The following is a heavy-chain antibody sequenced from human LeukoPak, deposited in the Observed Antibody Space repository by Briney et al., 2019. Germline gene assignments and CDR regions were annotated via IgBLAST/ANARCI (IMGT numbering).Heavy chain of an antibody. D-gene: IGHD6-13*01. Sequence: SETLSLTCTVSGGSISSYYWSWIRQSPGKGLEWIGEINHSGNTYYNPSLKSRVTISLDTSKSQFSLKPTSVTAADTAVYYCARKQGGQLVNTRRWFDPWGQGTLVTVSS. V-gene: IGHV4-34*01. CDR1: GGSISSYY. J-gene: IGHJ5*02. CDR3: ARKQGGQLVNTRRWFDP. CDR2: INHSGNT.